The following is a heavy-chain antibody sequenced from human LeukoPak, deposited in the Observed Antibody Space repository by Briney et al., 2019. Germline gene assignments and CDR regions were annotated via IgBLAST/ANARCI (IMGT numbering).Heavy chain of an antibody. J-gene: IGHJ5*02. CDR3: ARDAYDDASES. V-gene: IGHV3-7*01. CDR2: INQDGSAQ. D-gene: IGHD3-3*01. CDR1: GFTSGTSW. Sequence: GGSLRLSCAASGFTSGTSWMSWVRQAPGKGLEWVANINQDGSAQYYVDSVKGRFTISRDNAKNSVYLQMNSLRVEDTAVYYCARDAYDDASESWGQGTLVTVSS.